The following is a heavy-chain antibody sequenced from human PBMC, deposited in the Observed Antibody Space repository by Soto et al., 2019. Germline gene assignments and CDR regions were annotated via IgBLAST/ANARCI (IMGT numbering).Heavy chain of an antibody. CDR3: AREGRLNYYYGTDV. CDR1: GGSISSYY. J-gene: IGHJ6*02. Sequence: SETLSLTCTVSGGSISSYYWSWIRQPPGKGLEWIGYIYYSGSTNYNPSLKSRVTISVGTSKNQFSLKLSSVTAADTAVYYCAREGRLNYYYGTDVWGQGTTVTVSS. CDR2: IYYSGST. D-gene: IGHD2-8*01. V-gene: IGHV4-59*01.